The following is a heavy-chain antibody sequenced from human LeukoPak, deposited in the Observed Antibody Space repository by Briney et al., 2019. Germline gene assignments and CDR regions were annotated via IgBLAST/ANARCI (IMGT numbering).Heavy chain of an antibody. D-gene: IGHD4-11*01. CDR1: GGSISSYY. CDR2: IYTSGST. V-gene: IGHV4-4*09. CDR3: ASYIAKPFYSMGAFDI. J-gene: IGHJ3*02. Sequence: KPSETLSLTCTVSGGSISSYYWSWIRQPPGKGLEWIGYIYTSGSTNYNPSLKSRVTISVDTSKNQFSLKLSSVTAANTAVYYCASYIAKPFYSMGAFDIWGQGKMVTVSS.